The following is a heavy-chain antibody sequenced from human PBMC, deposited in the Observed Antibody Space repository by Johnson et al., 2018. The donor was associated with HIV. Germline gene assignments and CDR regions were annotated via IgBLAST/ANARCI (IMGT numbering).Heavy chain of an antibody. CDR3: ARGPTRFAAFDI. V-gene: IGHV3-11*01. Sequence: VQLVESGGGLVKPGGSLRLSCAASGFTLSDYYMSWIRQAPGKGLEWLSYISSSGSLTYYADSVEGRFTISRDSAKNSLYLQRNSLRAEDTAVYYCARGPTRFAAFDIWGQGTMVTVSS. CDR2: ISSSGSLT. CDR1: GFTLSDYY. J-gene: IGHJ3*02. D-gene: IGHD3-10*01.